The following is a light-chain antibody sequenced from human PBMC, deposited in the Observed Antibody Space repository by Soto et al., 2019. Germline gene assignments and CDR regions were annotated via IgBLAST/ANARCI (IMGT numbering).Light chain of an antibody. Sequence: ETVLTQSSATVSLSPGDRATLPCRASQSVSSNKLAWYQQKPGQAPRLLIYAASSRATGIPDRFSGSGSGTDFTLTINRLEPEDFAVYYCQQYGISPKWTFGQGTKV. J-gene: IGKJ1*01. CDR2: AAS. CDR1: QSVSSNK. V-gene: IGKV3-20*01. CDR3: QQYGISPKWT.